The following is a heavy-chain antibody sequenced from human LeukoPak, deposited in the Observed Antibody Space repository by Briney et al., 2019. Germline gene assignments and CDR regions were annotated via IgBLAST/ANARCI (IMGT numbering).Heavy chain of an antibody. Sequence: PGGSLRLSCAASGFTFNNYGMTWVRQAPGKGLEWVSALSGSGGSTYYADSVKGRFTISRDNSKNTLYLQMNSLRGEDTAVYYCAKDTEDIVVVPTAPLDYWGQGTLVTVSS. CDR1: GFTFNNYG. CDR2: LSGSGGST. V-gene: IGHV3-23*01. D-gene: IGHD2-2*01. CDR3: AKDTEDIVVVPTAPLDY. J-gene: IGHJ4*02.